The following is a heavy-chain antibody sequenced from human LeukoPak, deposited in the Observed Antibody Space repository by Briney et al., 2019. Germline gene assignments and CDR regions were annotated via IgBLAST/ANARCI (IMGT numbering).Heavy chain of an antibody. V-gene: IGHV3-30*18. CDR3: AKERGAYYYDSSGLSLDY. J-gene: IGHJ4*02. Sequence: GGSLRLSCAASGFTFSSYGMHWVRQAPGKGLEWVAVISYDGSNKYYADSVKGRFTVSRDNSKNTLYLQMNSLRAEDTAVYYCAKERGAYYYDSSGLSLDYWGQGTLVTVSS. CDR2: ISYDGSNK. CDR1: GFTFSSYG. D-gene: IGHD3-22*01.